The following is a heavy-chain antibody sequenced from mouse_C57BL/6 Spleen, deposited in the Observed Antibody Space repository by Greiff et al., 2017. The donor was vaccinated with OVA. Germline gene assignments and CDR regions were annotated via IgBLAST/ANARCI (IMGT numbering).Heavy chain of an antibody. CDR1: GYTFTSYW. J-gene: IGHJ4*01. CDR2: INPSSGYN. V-gene: IGHV1-7*01. D-gene: IGHD1-1*01. Sequence: VQLQQSGADLAKPGASVKLSCTASGYTFTSYWMHWVNQRPGQGLEWIGYINPSSGYNKSNQKFKDKATLTADKSTRTAYVQLSSLTYEYCAGYYCARVDYGRSLDYAMDYWGQGTSVTVSS. CDR3: ARVDYGRSLDYAMDY.